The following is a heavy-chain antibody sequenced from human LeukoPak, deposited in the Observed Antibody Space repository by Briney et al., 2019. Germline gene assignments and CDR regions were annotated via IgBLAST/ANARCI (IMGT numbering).Heavy chain of an antibody. CDR2: INPSGGST. Sequence: GASVKVSCKASGYTFTSYYMHWVRQAPGQGLEWMGIINPSGGSTSYAQKFQGRVTMTRDTSTSTVYMELSSLRSEDTTVYYCAKEGDSALDAFDIWGQGTMVTVSS. CDR3: AKEGDSALDAFDI. J-gene: IGHJ3*02. V-gene: IGHV1-46*01. CDR1: GYTFTSYY. D-gene: IGHD3-16*01.